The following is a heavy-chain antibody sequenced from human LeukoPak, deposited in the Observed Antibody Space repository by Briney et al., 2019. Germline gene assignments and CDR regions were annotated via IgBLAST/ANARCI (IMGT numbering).Heavy chain of an antibody. Sequence: GGPLRLSCAASGFTFSSYAMSWVRQAPGKGLEWVSAISGSGGSTYYADSVKGRFTISRDNSKNTLYLQMNSLRAEDTAVYYCASVDYDFWSGVFDYWGQGTLVTVSS. V-gene: IGHV3-23*01. CDR2: ISGSGGST. CDR3: ASVDYDFWSGVFDY. J-gene: IGHJ4*02. CDR1: GFTFSSYA. D-gene: IGHD3-3*01.